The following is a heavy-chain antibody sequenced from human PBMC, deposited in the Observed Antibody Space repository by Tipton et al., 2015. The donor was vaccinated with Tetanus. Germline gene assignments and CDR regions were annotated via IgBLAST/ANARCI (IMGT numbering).Heavy chain of an antibody. CDR1: GYSVGRGTDY. CDR2: VYLSGST. CDR3: ARFYCGGACHSPYYNAMDV. D-gene: IGHD2-21*02. J-gene: IGHJ6*02. Sequence: TLSLTCSVSGYSVGRGTDYWTWIRQPPGKGLEWIGHVYLSGSTYYNPSLESRLTLSVDESNNRFSLQLKSVTTADTAVYYCARFYCGGACHSPYYNAMDVWGQGTPVTVSS. V-gene: IGHV4-61*01.